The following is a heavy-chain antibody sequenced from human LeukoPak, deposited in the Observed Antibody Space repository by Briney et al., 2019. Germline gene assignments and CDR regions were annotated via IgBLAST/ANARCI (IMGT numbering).Heavy chain of an antibody. V-gene: IGHV3-23*01. Sequence: SGGSLRLSCAASGFTFSSYAMSWVRQAPGKGLEWVSAFSDGGISTYYADSVKGRFTISRDNSKNTLYLQMNSLRAEDTAIYYCAKDYDFWSKARRFDLWGQGTLVTVSS. CDR2: FSDGGIST. CDR1: GFTFSSYA. J-gene: IGHJ5*02. D-gene: IGHD3-3*01. CDR3: AKDYDFWSKARRFDL.